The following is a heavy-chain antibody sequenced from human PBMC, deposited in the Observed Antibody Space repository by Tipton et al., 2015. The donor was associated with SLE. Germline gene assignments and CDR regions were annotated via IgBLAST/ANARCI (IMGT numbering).Heavy chain of an antibody. CDR1: GVSMKNYY. Sequence: TLSLTCNVSGVSMKNYYWTWVRQAPGKGLEWIGYIYHSGATNYSPSLKSRVTTSVDTSKNQFSLKLSSMTAADTAVYFCARGVRDCSSTNCYYWLDPWGQGTLVTVSS. V-gene: IGHV4-59*01. D-gene: IGHD2-2*01. CDR2: IYHSGAT. J-gene: IGHJ5*02. CDR3: ARGVRDCSSTNCYYWLDP.